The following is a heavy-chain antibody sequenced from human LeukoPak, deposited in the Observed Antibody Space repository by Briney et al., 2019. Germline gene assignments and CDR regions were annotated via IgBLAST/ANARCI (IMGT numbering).Heavy chain of an antibody. Sequence: GGSLRLSCAASGFTFSSYAMDWVRQAQGKRPEWVANMNIDGSERYYADSVKGRFTISRDNARNSVFLQMSGLRVEDTAVYYCARDPVEWELLLDYWGQGTLVTVSS. CDR3: ARDPVEWELLLDY. CDR1: GFTFSSYA. D-gene: IGHD1-26*01. CDR2: MNIDGSER. V-gene: IGHV3-7*01. J-gene: IGHJ4*02.